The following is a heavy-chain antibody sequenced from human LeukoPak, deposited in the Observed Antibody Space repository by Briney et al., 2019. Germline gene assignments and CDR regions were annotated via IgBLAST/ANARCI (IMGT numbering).Heavy chain of an antibody. V-gene: IGHV3-48*01. CDR1: GFMLSSYD. CDR3: ASVLLYYYYMDV. J-gene: IGHJ6*03. D-gene: IGHD3-10*01. CDR2: ISSSSSTI. Sequence: GGTLRLSCAASGFMLSSYDMNWVRQAPGKGLEWVSYISSSSSTIYYADSVKGRFTISRDNAKNSLYLQMNSLRAEDTAVYYCASVLLYYYYMDVWGKGTTVTVSS.